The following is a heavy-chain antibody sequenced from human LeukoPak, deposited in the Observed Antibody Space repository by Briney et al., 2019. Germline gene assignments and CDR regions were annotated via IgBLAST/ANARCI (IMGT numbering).Heavy chain of an antibody. CDR1: GFTFRSYA. V-gene: IGHV3-30-3*01. CDR3: ARDPGYSYDLIYFDY. CDR2: ISYDGSNK. D-gene: IGHD5-18*01. Sequence: GGSLRLSCAASGFTFRSYAMHWVRQAPGKGLEWVAVISYDGSNKYYADSVKGRFTISRDNSKNTLYLQMNSLRAEDTAVYYCARDPGYSYDLIYFDYWGQGTLVTVSS. J-gene: IGHJ4*02.